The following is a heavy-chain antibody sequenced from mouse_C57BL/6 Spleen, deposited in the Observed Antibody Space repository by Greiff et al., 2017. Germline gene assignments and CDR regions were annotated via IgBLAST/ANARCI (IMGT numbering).Heavy chain of an antibody. V-gene: IGHV1-7*01. D-gene: IGHD3-2*02. J-gene: IGHJ2*01. CDR3: ARWDSSGYVGY. Sequence: QVHVKQSGAELAKPGASVKLSCKASGYTFTSYWMHWVKQRPGQGLEWIGYINPSSGYTKYNQKFKDKATLTADKSSSTAYMQLRSLTYEDAAVYYCARWDSSGYVGYWGQGTTLTVSS. CDR1: GYTFTSYW. CDR2: INPSSGYT.